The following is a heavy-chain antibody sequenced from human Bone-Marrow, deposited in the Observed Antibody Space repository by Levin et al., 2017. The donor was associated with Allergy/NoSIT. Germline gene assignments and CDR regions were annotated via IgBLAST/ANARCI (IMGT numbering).Heavy chain of an antibody. Sequence: ESLKISCRVSGGSINNYYWSWIRQPPGKGLEWIGISYYTGSPNYHPSLRSRVTISMDTSKNQFSLKLSSVTAADTAVYYCARAPPGSPSGWWDHFDSWGQGTLVTVSS. J-gene: IGHJ4*02. CDR3: ARAPPGSPSGWWDHFDS. V-gene: IGHV4-59*12. D-gene: IGHD6-19*01. CDR1: GGSINNYY. CDR2: SYYTGSP.